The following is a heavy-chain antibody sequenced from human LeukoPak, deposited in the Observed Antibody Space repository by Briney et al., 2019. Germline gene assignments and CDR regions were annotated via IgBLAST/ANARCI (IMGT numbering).Heavy chain of an antibody. D-gene: IGHD3-22*01. CDR3: ASSSGYYRYYFDY. Sequence: SETLSLTCTVSGGSISGYYWSWIRQPPGKGLEWIGYIYYSGSTNYNPSLKSRVTISVDTSKNQFSLKLSSVTAADTAVYYCASSSGYYRYYFDYWGQGTLVTVSS. CDR1: GGSISGYY. J-gene: IGHJ4*02. CDR2: IYYSGST. V-gene: IGHV4-59*01.